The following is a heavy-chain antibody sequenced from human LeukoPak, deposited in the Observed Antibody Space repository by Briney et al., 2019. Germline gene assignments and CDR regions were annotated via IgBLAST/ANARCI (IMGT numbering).Heavy chain of an antibody. CDR3: ARDRGYAFDI. Sequence: GGALRLSRAASGFTPSTYWMHWVRQAPGKGLVWVSRINSDGSSTSYADSVKGRFTISRDNAKNTLYLQMNNLRAEDTAVYYCARDRGYAFDIWGQGTMVTVSS. CDR1: GFTPSTYW. J-gene: IGHJ3*02. V-gene: IGHV3-74*01. D-gene: IGHD5-12*01. CDR2: INSDGSST.